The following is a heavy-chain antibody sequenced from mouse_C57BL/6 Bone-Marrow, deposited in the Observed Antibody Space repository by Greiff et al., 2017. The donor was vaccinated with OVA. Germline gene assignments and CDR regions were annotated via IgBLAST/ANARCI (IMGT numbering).Heavy chain of an antibody. Sequence: VKVVESGPGLVQPSQSLSITCTVSGFSLTSYGVHWVRQSPGKGLEWLGVIWSGGSTDYNAAFISRLSISKDNSKSQVFFKMNSLQADDTAIYYCARNKNGSSDWYFDVWGTGTTVTVSS. CDR3: ARNKNGSSDWYFDV. CDR2: IWSGGST. V-gene: IGHV2-2*01. CDR1: GFSLTSYG. J-gene: IGHJ1*03. D-gene: IGHD1-1*01.